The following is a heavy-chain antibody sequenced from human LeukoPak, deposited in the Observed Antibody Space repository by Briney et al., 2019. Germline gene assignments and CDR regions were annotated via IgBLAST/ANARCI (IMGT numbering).Heavy chain of an antibody. CDR1: GYTFTSYY. CDR2: INPSGGST. V-gene: IGHV1-46*01. D-gene: IGHD2-2*01. Sequence: ASVKVSCKASGYTFTSYYMHWVRQAPGQGLEWMGIINPSGGSTSYAQKFQGRVTMTRDMSTSTVYMELSSLRSEDTAVYYCTNPTGPAVLIDYWGPGTLATVSS. CDR3: TNPTGPAVLIDY. J-gene: IGHJ4*02.